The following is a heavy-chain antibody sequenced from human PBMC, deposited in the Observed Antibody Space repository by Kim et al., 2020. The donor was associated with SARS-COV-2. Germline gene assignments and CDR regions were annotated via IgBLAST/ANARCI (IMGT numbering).Heavy chain of an antibody. CDR1: GYTFTGYY. J-gene: IGHJ5*02. V-gene: IGHV1-2*02. Sequence: ASVKVSCKASGYTFTGYYMHWVRQAPGQGLEWMGWINPNSGGTNYAQKFQGRVTMTRDTSISTAYMELSRLRSDDTAVYYCARDPGADQLLGDSWFDPWGQGTLVTVSS. D-gene: IGHD2-2*01. CDR3: ARDPGADQLLGDSWFDP. CDR2: INPNSGGT.